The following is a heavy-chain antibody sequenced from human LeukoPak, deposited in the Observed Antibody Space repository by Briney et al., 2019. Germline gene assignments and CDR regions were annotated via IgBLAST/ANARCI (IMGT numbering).Heavy chain of an antibody. Sequence: SETLSLTCTVSGGSISSYYWSWIRQPPGKGLEWIGYIYYSGSTNYNPSLKSRVTISVDTSKNQFSLKLSSVTAADTAVYYCARRSGSYFDYWGQRTLVTVSS. J-gene: IGHJ4*02. CDR1: GGSISSYY. CDR3: ARRSGSYFDY. CDR2: IYYSGST. V-gene: IGHV4-59*08. D-gene: IGHD3-10*01.